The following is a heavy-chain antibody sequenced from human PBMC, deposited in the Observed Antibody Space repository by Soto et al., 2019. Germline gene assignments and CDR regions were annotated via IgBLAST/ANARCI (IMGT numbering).Heavy chain of an antibody. Sequence: QVQLVESGGGVVQPGRSLRLSCAASGFTFSSYAMHWVRQAPGKGLEWVAVISYDGSNKYYADSVKGRFTISRDNSKNXLYLHMNRLRAEDTAVYYCARDRGIAAAEDWYFDLWGRGTLVTVSS. CDR3: ARDRGIAAAEDWYFDL. J-gene: IGHJ2*01. CDR2: ISYDGSNK. D-gene: IGHD6-13*01. CDR1: GFTFSSYA. V-gene: IGHV3-30-3*01.